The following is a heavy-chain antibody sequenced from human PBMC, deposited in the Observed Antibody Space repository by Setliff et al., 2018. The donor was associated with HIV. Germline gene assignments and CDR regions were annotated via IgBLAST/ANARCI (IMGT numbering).Heavy chain of an antibody. J-gene: IGHJ4*02. D-gene: IGHD3-22*01. Sequence: SETLSLTCTVSGGSISSYYWSWIRQPPGKGLEWIGYIYYSGSTNYNPSLKSRVTISVDTSKNQFSLKLSSVTAADTAVYYCARGPTDGYYDSSGYRLFDYWGQGTLVTVS. CDR1: GGSISSYY. V-gene: IGHV4-59*08. CDR3: ARGPTDGYYDSSGYRLFDY. CDR2: IYYSGST.